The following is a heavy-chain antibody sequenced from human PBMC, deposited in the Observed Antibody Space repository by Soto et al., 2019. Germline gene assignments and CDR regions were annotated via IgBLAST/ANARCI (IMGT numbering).Heavy chain of an antibody. CDR2: INPNIGNT. V-gene: IGHV1-8*01. D-gene: IGHD1-7*01. Sequence: QVQLVQSGAEVKKPGASVKVSCKASGYTFTSYDINWVRQATGQGLEWMGWINPNIGNTGYAQKFQGRVTLTRSTSISTAYMELSSLRSDDTAVYYCARTSSGTREGFDPWGQGTLVTVSS. CDR1: GYTFTSYD. CDR3: ARTSSGTREGFDP. J-gene: IGHJ5*02.